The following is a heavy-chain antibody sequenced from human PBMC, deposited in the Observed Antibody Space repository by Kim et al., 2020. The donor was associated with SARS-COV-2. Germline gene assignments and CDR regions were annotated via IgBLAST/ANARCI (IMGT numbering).Heavy chain of an antibody. D-gene: IGHD6-19*01. CDR1: GGSFSGYY. J-gene: IGHJ4*02. CDR2: INHSGST. V-gene: IGHV4-34*01. CDR3: ARGHPYSSGWYMCDY. Sequence: SETLSLTCAVYGGSFSGYYWSWIRQPPGKGLEWIGEINHSGSTNYNPSLKSRVTISVDTSKNQFSLKLSSVTAADTAVYYCARGHPYSSGWYMCDYWGQGTLVTVSS.